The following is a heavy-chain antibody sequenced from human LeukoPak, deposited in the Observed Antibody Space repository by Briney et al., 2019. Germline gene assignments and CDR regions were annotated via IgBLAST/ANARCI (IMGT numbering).Heavy chain of an antibody. CDR2: IKQDGSEK. D-gene: IGHD3-10*01. J-gene: IGHJ4*02. V-gene: IGHV3-7*01. CDR3: ARVDMVRGVIMGAFDY. Sequence: PGGSLRLSCAASGFTFSSYWMSWVRQAPGKGLEWVANIKQDGSEKYYVDSVKGRSTISRDNAKNSLYLQMNSLRAEDTAVYYCARVDMVRGVIMGAFDYWGQGTLVTVSS. CDR1: GFTFSSYW.